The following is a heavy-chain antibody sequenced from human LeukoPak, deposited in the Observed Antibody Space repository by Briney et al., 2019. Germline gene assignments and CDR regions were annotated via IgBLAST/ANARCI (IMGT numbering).Heavy chain of an antibody. J-gene: IGHJ4*02. D-gene: IGHD3-22*01. CDR2: INPNSGGT. Sequence: ASVKVSCKASGYTFTGYYMHWVRQAPGQGLEWMGWINPNSGGTNYAQKFQGRVTMTRDTSISTAYMELSRLRSDDTAVYYCAALDHYYDSSGHYASVDYWGRGTLVTVSS. CDR3: AALDHYYDSSGHYASVDY. CDR1: GYTFTGYY. V-gene: IGHV1-2*02.